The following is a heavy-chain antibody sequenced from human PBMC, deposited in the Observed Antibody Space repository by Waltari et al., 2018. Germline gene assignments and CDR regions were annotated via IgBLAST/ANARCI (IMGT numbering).Heavy chain of an antibody. Sequence: QMKLLESGPGLVKPSETLSLTCTVSAASIRGHYWSWIRQPAGKGLVWIGRVYNTGATNYNPSLGRRATISVDTARKQVSLKLTSVTAADTAMYFCAESDSGSWQYFFNSWGQGALVTVSS. CDR2: VYNTGAT. V-gene: IGHV4-4*07. D-gene: IGHD6-19*01. CDR1: AASIRGHY. CDR3: AESDSGSWQYFFNS. J-gene: IGHJ4*02.